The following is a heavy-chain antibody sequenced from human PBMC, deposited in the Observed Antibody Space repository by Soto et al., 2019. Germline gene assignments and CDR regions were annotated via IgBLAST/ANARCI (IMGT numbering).Heavy chain of an antibody. D-gene: IGHD6-6*01. CDR1: NETLTTYG. Sequence: QVHLVQSGAEVKKPGASVKVSCKASNETLTTYGISWVRQAPGQGLEWMGWVSGYSGHSSSAQEFQDRVIITTDTSTNTAYMELRSLTSDDSAVYFCARDSSSSGYYYGMDVWGQWTTVTVSS. V-gene: IGHV1-18*01. CDR2: VSGYSGHS. J-gene: IGHJ6*02. CDR3: ARDSSSSGYYYGMDV.